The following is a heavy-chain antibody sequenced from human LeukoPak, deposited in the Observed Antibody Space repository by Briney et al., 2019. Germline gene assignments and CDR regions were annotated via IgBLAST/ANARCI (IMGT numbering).Heavy chain of an antibody. J-gene: IGHJ3*02. CDR1: GSNFTSYW. Sequence: GESLEISCKGSGSNFTSYWIAWVRQMPGKGLEWMGIIYPSDSDTRYSPSFQGQVTISADKSISTAYLQWSSLKASDTAMYYCARGRVQVFHYGSSGYPKDEAPFDIWGQGTLVTVSS. CDR2: IYPSDSDT. V-gene: IGHV5-51*01. D-gene: IGHD3-22*01. CDR3: ARGRVQVFHYGSSGYPKDEAPFDI.